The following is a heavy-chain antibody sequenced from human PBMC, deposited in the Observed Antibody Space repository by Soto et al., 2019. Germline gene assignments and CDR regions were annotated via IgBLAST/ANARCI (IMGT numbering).Heavy chain of an antibody. V-gene: IGHV3-30*03. CDR2: ISGDGNDK. CDR1: GFFFRNFG. D-gene: IGHD1-26*01. CDR3: VQGASTAHQPLDS. Sequence: VQLVEFGGGVVQPGGSLRLSCAASGFFFRNFGMHWVRRAPGKGLEWVAAISGDGNDKYYPDSMKGRFTISRDNFNNTLYLQLNSLRPEDTAVYHCVQGASTAHQPLDSWGQGVLVTVSS. J-gene: IGHJ4*02.